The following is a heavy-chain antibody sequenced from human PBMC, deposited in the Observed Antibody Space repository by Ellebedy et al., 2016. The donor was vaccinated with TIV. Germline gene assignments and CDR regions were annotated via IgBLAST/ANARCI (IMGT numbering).Heavy chain of an antibody. D-gene: IGHD1-1*01. CDR1: GFTLSNFW. Sequence: PGGSLRLSCAASGFTLSNFWMHWVRQVPGEGLVWVSRVSGDGGMTDYAGPVKGRFTISRDNAKNTLHLQMSSLRAEDTAVYYCAIEWGIAGTFQDYWGQGTLVTVSS. CDR3: AIEWGIAGTFQDY. CDR2: VSGDGGMT. V-gene: IGHV3-74*01. J-gene: IGHJ4*02.